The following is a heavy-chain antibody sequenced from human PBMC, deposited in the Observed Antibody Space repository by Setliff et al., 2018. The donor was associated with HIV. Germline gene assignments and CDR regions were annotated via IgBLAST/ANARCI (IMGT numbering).Heavy chain of an antibody. CDR3: AKGAGFYGDYTFDH. V-gene: IGHV4-59*11. CDR1: GPSINIHY. D-gene: IGHD4-17*01. J-gene: IGHJ4*02. Sequence: SETLSLTCTVSGPSINIHYWSWIRQSPGKAFEWIGYIYSTGSTNYNPSLQSRVTISMVASRNQFSLKVTSVTAADTAVYYCAKGAGFYGDYTFDHWGQGRQVTXSS. CDR2: IYSTGST.